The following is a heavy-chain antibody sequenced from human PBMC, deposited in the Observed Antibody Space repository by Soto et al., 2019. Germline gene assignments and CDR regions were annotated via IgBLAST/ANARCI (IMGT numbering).Heavy chain of an antibody. CDR1: GVTFSSYA. Sequence: GASVKVSGKGSGVTFSSYAISWVRQAPGQGREWMGGIIPIFGTANYAQKFQGRVTITADESTSTAYMELSSLRSEDTAVYYCARWGPYCSSTSCYYYYYGMDVWGQGTTVTVSS. CDR3: ARWGPYCSSTSCYYYYYGMDV. CDR2: IIPIFGTA. V-gene: IGHV1-69*13. D-gene: IGHD2-2*01. J-gene: IGHJ6*02.